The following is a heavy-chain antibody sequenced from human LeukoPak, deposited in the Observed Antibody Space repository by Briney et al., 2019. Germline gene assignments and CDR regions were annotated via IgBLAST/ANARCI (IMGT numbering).Heavy chain of an antibody. CDR2: IHTSGTT. V-gene: IGHV4-4*07. Sequence: SETLSLTCTVSGGSMTFYYWSFIRQPAGKGLEWIGRIHTSGTTWYNASLKSRVSMSLDTSRNQFSLKLTSLTAADTAVYYCARQGRFSYFGMDVWGQGTTVTVSS. J-gene: IGHJ6*02. D-gene: IGHD3-3*01. CDR1: GGSMTFYY. CDR3: ARQGRFSYFGMDV.